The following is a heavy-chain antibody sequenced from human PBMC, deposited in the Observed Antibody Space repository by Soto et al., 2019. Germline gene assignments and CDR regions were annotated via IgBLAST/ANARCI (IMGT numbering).Heavy chain of an antibody. CDR2: ISVSGDKT. CDR1: GFSFTAYI. J-gene: IGHJ4*02. Sequence: EVHLLESGGDLVQPGGSLRLSCAASGFSFTAYILSWFRQAPGQGLAWASAISVSGDKTYYAGSVKGRFTISRDDAKNTLYLQLNSLRVDDTAIYYCAKGGWLDDCGQGTLVTVSS. CDR3: AKGGWLDD. V-gene: IGHV3-23*01. D-gene: IGHD5-12*01.